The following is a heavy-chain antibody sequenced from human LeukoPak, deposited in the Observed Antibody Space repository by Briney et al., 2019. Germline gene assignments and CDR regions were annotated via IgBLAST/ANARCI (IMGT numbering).Heavy chain of an antibody. CDR1: GGSFSGYY. J-gene: IGHJ5*02. Sequence: SETLSLTCAVYGGSFSGYYWSWIRQPPGKGLEWTGEINHSGSTNYNPSLKSRVTISVDTSKNQFSLKLSSVTAADTAVYYCARVRNLRNWFDPWGQGTLVTVSS. CDR2: INHSGST. CDR3: ARVRNLRNWFDP. V-gene: IGHV4-34*01.